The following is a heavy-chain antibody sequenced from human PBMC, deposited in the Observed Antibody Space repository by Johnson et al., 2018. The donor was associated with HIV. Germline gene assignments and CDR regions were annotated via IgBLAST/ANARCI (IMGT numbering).Heavy chain of an antibody. CDR1: GFTFSNAW. Sequence: VQLVESGGGVVQPGRSLRLSCAASGFTFSNAWMSWVRQAPGKGLEYVSAISSNGGSTYYADSVKGRFTISRDNSKNTLYLQMDSLRAEDMAVYYCTIPYYYDSGGYQWGQGTMVTVSS. J-gene: IGHJ3*01. CDR3: TIPYYYDSGGYQ. V-gene: IGHV3-64*07. D-gene: IGHD3-22*01. CDR2: ISSNGGST.